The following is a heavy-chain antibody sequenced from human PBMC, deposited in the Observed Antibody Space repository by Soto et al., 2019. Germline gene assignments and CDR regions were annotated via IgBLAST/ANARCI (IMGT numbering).Heavy chain of an antibody. CDR1: GGSISSGGYS. D-gene: IGHD5-18*01. Sequence: SETLSLTCAVSGGSISSGGYSWSWIRQPPGKGLEWIGYIYHSGSTYYNPSLKSRVTISVDRSKNQFSLKLSSVTAADTAVYYCARDRRSGYSYGSPYYYYGMDVWGQGTTVTV. V-gene: IGHV4-30-2*01. CDR2: IYHSGST. CDR3: ARDRRSGYSYGSPYYYYGMDV. J-gene: IGHJ6*02.